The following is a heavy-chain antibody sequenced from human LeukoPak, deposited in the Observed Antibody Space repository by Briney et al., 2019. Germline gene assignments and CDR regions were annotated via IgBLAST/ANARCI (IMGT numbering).Heavy chain of an antibody. Sequence: PGGSLRLSCAASGFTFSSYEMSWVRQAPGKGLEWVGRIKSKTDGGTTDYAAPVKGRFTISRDDSKNTLYLQMNSLKTEDTAVYYCTPSYYYDSSGYYLDFDYWGQGTLVTVSS. CDR3: TPSYYYDSSGYYLDFDY. CDR1: GFTFSSYE. CDR2: IKSKTDGGTT. J-gene: IGHJ4*02. D-gene: IGHD3-22*01. V-gene: IGHV3-15*01.